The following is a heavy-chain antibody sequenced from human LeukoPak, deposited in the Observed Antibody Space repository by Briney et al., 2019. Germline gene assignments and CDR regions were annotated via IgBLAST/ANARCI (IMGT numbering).Heavy chain of an antibody. CDR3: AREVVYYDRSGYYFDY. V-gene: IGHV4-61*01. CDR2: IYYSGST. CDR1: GGSVSSGSYY. J-gene: IGHJ4*02. D-gene: IGHD3-22*01. Sequence: SETLSLTCTVSGGSVSSGSYYWSWIRQPPGKGLEWIGYIYYSGSTNYNPSLKSRVTISVDTSKNQFSLKLSSVTAADTAVYYCAREVVYYDRSGYYFDYWGQGTPVTVSS.